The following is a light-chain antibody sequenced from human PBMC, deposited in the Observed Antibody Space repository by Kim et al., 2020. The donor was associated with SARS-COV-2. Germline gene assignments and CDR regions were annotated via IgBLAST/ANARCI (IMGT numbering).Light chain of an antibody. J-gene: IGLJ3*02. CDR1: RGDIARNY. CDR3: QADDDNSGV. Sequence: GKRVNRGWTRSRGDIARNYVEWLQQRTGSAPTTVIYEDKKRPSGGHEGVSGSVDTADNAAAISIWGLGAEEEADYECQADDDNSGVFGGGTQLTVL. V-gene: IGLV6-57*03. CDR2: EDK.